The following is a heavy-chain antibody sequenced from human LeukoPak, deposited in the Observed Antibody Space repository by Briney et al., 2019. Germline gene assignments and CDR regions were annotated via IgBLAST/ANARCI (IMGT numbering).Heavy chain of an antibody. CDR1: GGSISSYC. Sequence: SETLSLTCTVSGGSISSYCWSWIRQPAGKGLEWIGRIYTSGSTNYNPSLKSRVTMSVDTSKNQFSLKLSSVTAADTAVYYCARDGMATFYFDYWGQGTLVTVSS. D-gene: IGHD5-24*01. CDR2: IYTSGST. V-gene: IGHV4-4*07. CDR3: ARDGMATFYFDY. J-gene: IGHJ4*02.